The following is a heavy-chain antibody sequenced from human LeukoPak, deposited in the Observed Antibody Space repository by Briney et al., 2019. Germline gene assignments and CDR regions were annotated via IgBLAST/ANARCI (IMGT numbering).Heavy chain of an antibody. D-gene: IGHD3-3*01. CDR2: INSDGSST. V-gene: IGHV3-74*01. J-gene: IGHJ4*02. CDR1: RFTFSSYW. Sequence: GGSLRLSCAASRFTFSSYWMHWVRQAPGKGLVWVSRINSDGSSTSYADSVKGRFTISRDNAKNTLYLQMNSLRAEDTAVYYCAREVSYDFWNGYFDYWGQGTLVTVSS. CDR3: AREVSYDFWNGYFDY.